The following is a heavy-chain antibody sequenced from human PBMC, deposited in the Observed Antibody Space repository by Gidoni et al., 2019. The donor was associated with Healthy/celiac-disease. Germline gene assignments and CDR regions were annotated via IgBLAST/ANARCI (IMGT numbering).Heavy chain of an antibody. Sequence: EVQLVESGGGLVKPGGSLRLSCAASGFTFSSYSMNWVRQAPGKGLEWVSSISRSSSYIYYADSVKGRFTISRDNAKNSLYLQMNSLRAEDTAVYYCARDRRLGIPLLLYLYDYWGQGTLVTVSS. J-gene: IGHJ4*02. V-gene: IGHV3-21*01. CDR2: ISRSSSYI. D-gene: IGHD3-16*01. CDR3: ARDRRLGIPLLLYLYDY. CDR1: GFTFSSYS.